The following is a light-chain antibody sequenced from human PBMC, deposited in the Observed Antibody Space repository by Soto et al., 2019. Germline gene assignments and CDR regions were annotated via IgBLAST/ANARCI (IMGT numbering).Light chain of an antibody. Sequence: QSVLTQPASVSGSPGQSITISCTGTSSDVGSYNLVSWYRQHPGKAPKLMIYEVSKRPSGVSNRFSGSKSGNTASLTISGLQAEDEADYYFCSYAGSSTCVFGTGTKVTVL. CDR1: SSDVGSYNL. J-gene: IGLJ1*01. CDR2: EVS. CDR3: CSYAGSSTCV. V-gene: IGLV2-23*02.